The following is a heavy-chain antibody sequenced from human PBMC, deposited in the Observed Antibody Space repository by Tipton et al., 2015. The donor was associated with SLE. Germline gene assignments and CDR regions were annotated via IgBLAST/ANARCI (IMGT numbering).Heavy chain of an antibody. J-gene: IGHJ4*02. CDR2: INHSGST. Sequence: TMSLTCAVYGGSCSGYYWSWIRQPPGKGMEWIGEINHSGSTNYNPSLKSRVTISVDTSKNQFSLKLSSVTAADTAVYYCARRGRRYDSSGYYSYYFDYWGQGTLVTVSS. CDR3: ARRGRRYDSSGYYSYYFDY. V-gene: IGHV4-34*01. D-gene: IGHD3-22*01. CDR1: GGSCSGYY.